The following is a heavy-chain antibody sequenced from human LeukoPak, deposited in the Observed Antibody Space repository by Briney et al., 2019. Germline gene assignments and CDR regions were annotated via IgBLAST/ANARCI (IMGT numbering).Heavy chain of an antibody. CDR3: ARERGSYPTTQDY. Sequence: GASVKVSCKASGYTFTSYGINWVRQAPGQGLEWMGWISAYNGNTNYAQKFQGRVTMTRDTSTSTVYMELSSLRSEDTAVYYCARERGSYPTTQDYWGQGTLVTVSS. CDR2: ISAYNGNT. D-gene: IGHD1-26*01. V-gene: IGHV1-18*01. CDR1: GYTFTSYG. J-gene: IGHJ4*02.